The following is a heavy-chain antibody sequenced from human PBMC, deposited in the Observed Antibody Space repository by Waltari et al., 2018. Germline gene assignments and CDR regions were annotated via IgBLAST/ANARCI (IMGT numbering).Heavy chain of an antibody. D-gene: IGHD2-15*01. CDR3: ARISGGKRNDYYYYYMDV. Sequence: EVQLVESGGGVVRPGGSLRLSCAASGFTFDDYGMSWVRQAPGKGLEWVSGINWNGGSTGYADSVKGRFTISRDNAKNSLYLQMNSLRAEDTALYHCARISGGKRNDYYYYYMDVWGKGTTVTVSS. J-gene: IGHJ6*03. CDR1: GFTFDDYG. V-gene: IGHV3-20*01. CDR2: INWNGGST.